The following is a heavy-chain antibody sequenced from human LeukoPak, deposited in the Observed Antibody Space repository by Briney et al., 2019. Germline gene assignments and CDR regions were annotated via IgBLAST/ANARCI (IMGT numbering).Heavy chain of an antibody. V-gene: IGHV4-34*01. D-gene: IGHD3-10*01. CDR1: GGSFRGYY. Sequence: SETLSLTCAVYGGSFRGYYWSWIRQPPGKGLEWIGEINHSGSTNYNPSLKSRVTISVDTSKNQFSLKLSSVTAADTAVYYCARVRSGSYHPIGYWGQGTLVTVSS. CDR2: INHSGST. J-gene: IGHJ4*02. CDR3: ARVRSGSYHPIGY.